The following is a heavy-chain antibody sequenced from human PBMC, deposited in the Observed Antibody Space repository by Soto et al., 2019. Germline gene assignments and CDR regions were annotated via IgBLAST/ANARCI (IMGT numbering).Heavy chain of an antibody. V-gene: IGHV5-51*04. J-gene: IGHJ6*02. Sequence: GESLKISCKGSGYSFTSYWIVWVRQMPGKGLEWMGNIYAGDSETRYSPSFRRQVTFSVDKPLSTAYLQWSSLKASDTAMYYCARKEMSSGMDVWGQGTTVTVSS. D-gene: IGHD1-26*01. CDR1: GYSFTSYW. CDR2: IYAGDSET. CDR3: ARKEMSSGMDV.